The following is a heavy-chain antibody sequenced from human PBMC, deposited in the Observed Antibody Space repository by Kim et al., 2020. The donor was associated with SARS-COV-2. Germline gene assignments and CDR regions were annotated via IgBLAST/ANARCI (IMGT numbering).Heavy chain of an antibody. Sequence: GGSLRLSCAASGFTFSSYAMHWVRQAPGKGLEWVAVISYDGSNKYYVDSVKGRFTISRDNSKNTLYLQMNSLRAEDTAVYYCARVPYDYIWNRAYYYGMDVWGQGTTVTVSS. CDR1: GFTFSSYA. CDR2: ISYDGSNK. J-gene: IGHJ6*02. CDR3: ARVPYDYIWNRAYYYGMDV. V-gene: IGHV3-30*04. D-gene: IGHD3-16*01.